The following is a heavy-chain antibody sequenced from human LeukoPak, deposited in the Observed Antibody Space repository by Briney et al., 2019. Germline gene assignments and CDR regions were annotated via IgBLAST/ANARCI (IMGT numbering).Heavy chain of an antibody. CDR1: GFTFSSYS. Sequence: SGGSLRLSCAASGFTFSSYSMNWVRQAPGKGLEWVSSISSSSSYIYYADSVKGRFTISRDNAKNSLYLQMNSLRAEDTAVYYCASPDDYGDSHDAFDIWGQGTMVTVSS. J-gene: IGHJ3*02. V-gene: IGHV3-21*01. D-gene: IGHD4-17*01. CDR3: ASPDDYGDSHDAFDI. CDR2: ISSSSSYI.